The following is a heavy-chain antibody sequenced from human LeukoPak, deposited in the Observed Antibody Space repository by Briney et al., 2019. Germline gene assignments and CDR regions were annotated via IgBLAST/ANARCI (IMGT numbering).Heavy chain of an antibody. Sequence: SETLSLTCIVSGTSVNNYYWSWIRQPAGKGLEWIGRVYSSGSTNYNLSLTSRVSISVDKSKNQVSLKLESVTAADTAVYYCARERVGYDTSGRGPRFDSWGQGTLVTVSS. V-gene: IGHV4-4*07. CDR3: ARERVGYDTSGRGPRFDS. D-gene: IGHD3-22*01. CDR1: GTSVNNYY. J-gene: IGHJ4*02. CDR2: VYSSGST.